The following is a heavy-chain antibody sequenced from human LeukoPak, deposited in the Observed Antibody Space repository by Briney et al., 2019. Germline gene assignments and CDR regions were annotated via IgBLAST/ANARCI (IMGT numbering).Heavy chain of an antibody. J-gene: IGHJ3*02. CDR3: ARRSSGWSAFDI. Sequence: PGGSLRLSCAASGFTFSSYAMSWVRQAPGKGLGWVSAISGSGGSTYYADSVKGRFTISRDNSKNTLYLQMNSLRAEDTAVYYCARRSSGWSAFDIWGQGTMVTVSS. CDR1: GFTFSSYA. CDR2: ISGSGGST. D-gene: IGHD6-19*01. V-gene: IGHV3-23*01.